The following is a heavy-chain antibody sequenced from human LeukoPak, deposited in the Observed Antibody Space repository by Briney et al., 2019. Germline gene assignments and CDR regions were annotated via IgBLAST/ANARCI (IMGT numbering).Heavy chain of an antibody. Sequence: GESLKISCKGSGYSFTNYWIGWMRQMPGKGLEWMGIMYPSDSESRYSPSFQGQVTISADKSISTAYLQWSSLKASDTAMYYCARQKYCSGGSCSDFYGMDVWGQGTTVTVSS. D-gene: IGHD2-15*01. CDR1: GYSFTNYW. CDR2: MYPSDSES. V-gene: IGHV5-51*01. CDR3: ARQKYCSGGSCSDFYGMDV. J-gene: IGHJ6*02.